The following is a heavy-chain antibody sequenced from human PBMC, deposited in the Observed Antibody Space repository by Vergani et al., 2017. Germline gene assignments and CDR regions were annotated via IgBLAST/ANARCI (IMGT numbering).Heavy chain of an antibody. CDR3: ATGGSYYNYFDY. Sequence: QVQLVQSGAEVKKPGSSVKVSCKASGGTFSSYAISWVRQAPGQGLEWMGGIIPIFGTANYAQKFQGRVTITADKSTSTAYMELSSVTAADTAVYYCATGGSYYNYFDYWGQGTLVTVSS. D-gene: IGHD1-26*01. V-gene: IGHV1-69*06. CDR1: GGTFSSYA. J-gene: IGHJ4*02. CDR2: IIPIFGTA.